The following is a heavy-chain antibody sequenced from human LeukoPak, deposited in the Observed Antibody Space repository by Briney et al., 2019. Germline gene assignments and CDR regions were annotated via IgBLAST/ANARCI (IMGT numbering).Heavy chain of an antibody. D-gene: IGHD3-22*01. CDR2: ISGSGGRT. Sequence: GGSLRLSCAASGFTFSSYAMSWVRQAPGKGLEWVSAISGSGGRTYYPDSVKGRFTISRDNSKNTLYLQMNSLRAEDTAVYYCAKDSSYYYGSTCYIDYWGQGALVTVSS. J-gene: IGHJ4*02. V-gene: IGHV3-23*01. CDR3: AKDSSYYYGSTCYIDY. CDR1: GFTFSSYA.